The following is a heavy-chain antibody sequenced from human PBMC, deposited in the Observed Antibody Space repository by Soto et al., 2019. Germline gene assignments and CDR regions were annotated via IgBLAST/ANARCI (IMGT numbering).Heavy chain of an antibody. CDR2: ISAYNGNT. V-gene: IGHV1-18*01. Sequence: ASVKVSCKASGGTFRNYPINWVRQAPGQGLEWMGWISAYNGNTNYAQKLQGRVTMTTDTSTSTAYMELRSLRSDDTAVYYCARDPYYHGSGSYYNSWGQGTLVTVSS. CDR1: GGTFRNYP. D-gene: IGHD3-10*01. CDR3: ARDPYYHGSGSYYNS. J-gene: IGHJ4*02.